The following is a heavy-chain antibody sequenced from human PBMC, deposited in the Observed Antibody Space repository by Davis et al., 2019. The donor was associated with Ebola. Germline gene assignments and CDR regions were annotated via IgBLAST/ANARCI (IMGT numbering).Heavy chain of an antibody. CDR2: ISWNSGSI. V-gene: IGHV3-9*01. D-gene: IGHD6-6*01. CDR3: AKDIEAARPRYYGMDV. Sequence: PGGSLRLSCAASGFTFDDYAMHWVRQAPGKGLEWVSGISWNSGSIGYADSVKGRFTISRDNAKNSLYLQMNSLRAEDTALYYCAKDIEAARPRYYGMDVWGQGTTVTVSS. J-gene: IGHJ6*02. CDR1: GFTFDDYA.